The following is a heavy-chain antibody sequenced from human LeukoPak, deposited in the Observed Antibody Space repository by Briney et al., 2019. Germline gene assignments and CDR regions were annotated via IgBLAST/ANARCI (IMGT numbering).Heavy chain of an antibody. CDR1: GFTFSSYS. V-gene: IGHV3-21*01. CDR2: ISSSSSYV. Sequence: PGGSLRLSCAASGFTFSSYSMNWVRQAPGKGLEWVSSISSSSSYVYYADSVKGRFTISRDNAKNSLYLQMNSLRAEDTAVYYCARIAATDAFDIWGQGTMVTVSS. J-gene: IGHJ3*02. CDR3: ARIAATDAFDI. D-gene: IGHD6-13*01.